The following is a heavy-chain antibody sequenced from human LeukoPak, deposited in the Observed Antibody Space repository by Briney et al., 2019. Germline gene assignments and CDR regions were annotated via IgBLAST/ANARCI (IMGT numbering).Heavy chain of an antibody. V-gene: IGHV3-30*04. Sequence: QPGGSLGLSCAASGFTFSSYAMHWVRQAPGKGLEWVAVISYDGSNKYYADSAKGRFTISRDNAKNSVYLQMNSLTAEDTAVYYCARDKHSGGTAGSIFDCWGQGALVTVSS. CDR1: GFTFSSYA. J-gene: IGHJ4*02. D-gene: IGHD1-7*01. CDR2: ISYDGSNK. CDR3: ARDKHSGGTAGSIFDC.